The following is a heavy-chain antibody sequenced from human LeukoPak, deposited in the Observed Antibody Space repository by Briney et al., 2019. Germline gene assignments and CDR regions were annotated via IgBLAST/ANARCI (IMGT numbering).Heavy chain of an antibody. D-gene: IGHD2-2*01. CDR1: GYTFTSYG. Sequence: ASVKVSCKASGYTFTSYGINWVRQATGQGLEWMGWMNPNSGNTGYAQKFQGRVTITRNTSISTAYMELSSLRSEDTAVYYCARVGVVPAAAGWFDPWGQRTLVTVSS. CDR2: MNPNSGNT. V-gene: IGHV1-8*03. CDR3: ARVGVVPAAAGWFDP. J-gene: IGHJ5*02.